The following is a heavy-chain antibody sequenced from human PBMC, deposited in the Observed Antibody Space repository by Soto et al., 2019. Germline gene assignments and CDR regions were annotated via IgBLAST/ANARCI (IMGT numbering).Heavy chain of an antibody. Sequence: QVQLVESGGGVVQPGRSLRLSCAASGFTFSSYGMHWVRQAPGKGLEWVAVISYDGSNKYYADSVKGRFTISRDNSKNALYLQMNSLRAEDTAVYYCAGYGGHFDYWGQGTLVTVSS. CDR1: GFTFSSYG. V-gene: IGHV3-30*03. CDR3: AGYGGHFDY. CDR2: ISYDGSNK. D-gene: IGHD4-17*01. J-gene: IGHJ4*02.